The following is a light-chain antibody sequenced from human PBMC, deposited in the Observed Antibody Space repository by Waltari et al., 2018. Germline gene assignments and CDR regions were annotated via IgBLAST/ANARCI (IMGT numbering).Light chain of an antibody. Sequence: QSALTQPPSASGSPGQSVTISCSGTSRDVGGYNYVSWYQQHPGKAPQLMFYEVTKRPSGVPDRFSGSKSGNTASLTVSGLQAEDEADYYCSSYAGSDHVVFGGGTKLTVL. V-gene: IGLV2-8*01. CDR2: EVT. CDR1: SRDVGGYNY. CDR3: SSYAGSDHVV. J-gene: IGLJ2*01.